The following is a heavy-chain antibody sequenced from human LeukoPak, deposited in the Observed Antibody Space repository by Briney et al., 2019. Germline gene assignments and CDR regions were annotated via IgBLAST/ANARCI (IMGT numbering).Heavy chain of an antibody. Sequence: GASVKVSCKASGYTFTSYAMNWVRQAPGQGLEWMGWINTNTGNPTYAQGFTGRFVFSLDTSVSTAYLQISSLRSEDTAVYYCARDLSATINRPRFDYWGQGTLVTVSS. CDR1: GYTFTSYA. CDR2: INTNTGNP. D-gene: IGHD5-24*01. V-gene: IGHV7-4-1*02. J-gene: IGHJ4*02. CDR3: ARDLSATINRPRFDY.